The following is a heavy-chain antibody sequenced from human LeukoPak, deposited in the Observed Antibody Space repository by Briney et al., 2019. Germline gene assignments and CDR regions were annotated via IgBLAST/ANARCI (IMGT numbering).Heavy chain of an antibody. CDR2: ISNNGGYT. Sequence: GGSLRLSCAASGFTFSSSAMSWVRQASGKGLEWVSAISNNGGYTYYADSVQGRFTISRDNSKSTLYLQMHSLRAEDTAVYYCVHCGGDCYPCCGMDAWGQGTTVTVSS. V-gene: IGHV3-23*01. CDR1: GFTFSSSA. J-gene: IGHJ6*02. D-gene: IGHD2-21*02. CDR3: VHCGGDCYPCCGMDA.